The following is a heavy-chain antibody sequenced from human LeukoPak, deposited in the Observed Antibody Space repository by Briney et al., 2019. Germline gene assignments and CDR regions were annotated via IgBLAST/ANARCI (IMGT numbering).Heavy chain of an antibody. CDR1: GFTFSSYS. Sequence: GGSLRLSCAASGFTFSSYSMNWVRQAPGKGLEWVSSISSSSSYIYYADSVKGRFTISRDNAKNSLFLQMNSLRVEDTAVYYCARVGYCSGSGCEGRDWFDPWGQGILVTVSS. D-gene: IGHD2-15*01. CDR2: ISSSSSYI. V-gene: IGHV3-21*01. J-gene: IGHJ5*02. CDR3: ARVGYCSGSGCEGRDWFDP.